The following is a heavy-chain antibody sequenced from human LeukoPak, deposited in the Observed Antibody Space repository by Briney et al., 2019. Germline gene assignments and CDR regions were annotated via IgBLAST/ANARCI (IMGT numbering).Heavy chain of an antibody. CDR3: ARDMVPAAIDVVRFDP. J-gene: IGHJ5*02. V-gene: IGHV1-69*04. Sequence: SSVKVSCKASGGTFSSYTISWVRQAPRQGLEWMGRIIPILGIANYAQKFQGRVTITADKSTSTAYMELSSLRSEDTAVYYCARDMVPAAIDVVRFDPWGQGTLVTVSS. CDR1: GGTFSSYT. D-gene: IGHD2-2*02. CDR2: IIPILGIA.